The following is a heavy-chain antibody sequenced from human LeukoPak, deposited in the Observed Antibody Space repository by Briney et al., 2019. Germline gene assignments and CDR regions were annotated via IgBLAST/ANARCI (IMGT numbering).Heavy chain of an antibody. V-gene: IGHV4-61*02. Sequence: PLQTLSLTCTVSGYSLSSGTYYWTWIRQPAGEGLEWLGRISTSGSNNYNPSLKSRVTISLDTSKNQFSLKLSSVTAADTAVYYCARFFRQLAESWGDPWGQGTLVTVSS. CDR2: ISTSGSN. CDR3: ARFFRQLAESWGDP. CDR1: GYSLSSGTYY. J-gene: IGHJ5*02. D-gene: IGHD6-6*01.